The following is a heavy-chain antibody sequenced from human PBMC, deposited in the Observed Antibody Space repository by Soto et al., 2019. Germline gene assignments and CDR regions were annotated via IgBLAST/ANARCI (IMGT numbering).Heavy chain of an antibody. V-gene: IGHV2-5*02. CDR3: AHRLDFRTNWNAGWFDP. D-gene: IGHD1-1*01. CDR1: GFSLTTYGVG. J-gene: IGHJ5*02. CDR2: NYWDDDN. Sequence: QITLKESGPTLVNPTETLTLTCTFSGFSLTTYGVGVGWIRQPPGKAPEWLVFNYWDDDNRYRPSLKSRLTVTKDTSKNQVFLIMTNMDPVDTATYYCAHRLDFRTNWNAGWFDPWGQGILVTVSS.